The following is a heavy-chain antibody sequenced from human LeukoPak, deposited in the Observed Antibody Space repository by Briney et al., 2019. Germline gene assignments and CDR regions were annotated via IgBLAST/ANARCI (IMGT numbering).Heavy chain of an antibody. CDR2: IKRDGSNT. CDR1: GFTFSEHS. Sequence: GGSLRLSCKASGFTFSEHSMSWVRQAPGKGLEWVSTIKRDGSNTYYTDSVEGRFTISRDNSKNTLYLEMNTLRAEDTAVYYCANGGYASCFDPWGQGTQVTVSS. CDR3: ANGGYASCFDP. D-gene: IGHD2-15*01. J-gene: IGHJ5*02. V-gene: IGHV3-23*05.